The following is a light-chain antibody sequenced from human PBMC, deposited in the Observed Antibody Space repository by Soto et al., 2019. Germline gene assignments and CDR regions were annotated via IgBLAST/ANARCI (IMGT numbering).Light chain of an antibody. CDR2: WSD. Sequence: QSVLTQPPSASGTPGQRVTISCSGRTSNIGSNYVYWYQQLPGTAPKLLIYWSDQRPSGVPDRFSGSKSGTSASLAISGLRSEDEADYYCAAWDDNLSAVVFGGGTKVTVL. CDR3: AAWDDNLSAVV. J-gene: IGLJ2*01. CDR1: TSNIGSNY. V-gene: IGLV1-47*01.